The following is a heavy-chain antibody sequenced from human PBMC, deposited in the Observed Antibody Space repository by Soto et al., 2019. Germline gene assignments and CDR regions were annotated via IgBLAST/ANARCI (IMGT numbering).Heavy chain of an antibody. CDR2: ISGSGDST. V-gene: IGHV3-23*01. Sequence: EVQLLESGGGLVQPGASLRLSCAASGFSFSSYAMNWVRQAPGKGLECVSVISGSGDSTYYADSVNCRFPISRDNSKNTLYLHMYSLSAENTAVYYCAKRASGSYFDYWGQGTRVSCSS. J-gene: IGHJ4*02. D-gene: IGHD3-10*01. CDR3: AKRASGSYFDY. CDR1: GFSFSSYA.